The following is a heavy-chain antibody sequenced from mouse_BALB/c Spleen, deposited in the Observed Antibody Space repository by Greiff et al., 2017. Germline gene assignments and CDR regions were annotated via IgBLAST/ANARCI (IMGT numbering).Heavy chain of an antibody. CDR2: IRNKANGYTT. CDR3: ARDIKYGNPYYAMDY. Sequence: EVKLVESGGGLVQPGGSLRLSCATSGFTFTDYYMSWVRQPPGKALEWLGFIRNKANGYTTEYSASVKGRFTISRDNSQSILYLQMNTLRAEDSATYYCARDIKYGNPYYAMDYWGQGTSVTVSS. J-gene: IGHJ4*01. CDR1: GFTFTDYY. V-gene: IGHV7-3*02. D-gene: IGHD2-10*02.